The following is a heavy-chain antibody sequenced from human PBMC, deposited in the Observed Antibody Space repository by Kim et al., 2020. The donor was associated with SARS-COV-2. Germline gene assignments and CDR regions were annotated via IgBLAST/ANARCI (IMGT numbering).Heavy chain of an antibody. Sequence: SETLSLTCAVYGGSFSGYFWNWIRQPPGKGLEWIGEINHSGSANSNPSLPSRITLSIITLNTQIYLSLIPVSAAATAVTAFYWGRRLTAVDYYPDNVCG. CDR3: YWGRRLTAVDYYPDNV. CDR2: INHSGSA. J-gene: IGHJ3*01. D-gene: IGHD3-22*01. CDR1: GGSFSGYF. V-gene: IGHV4-34*10.